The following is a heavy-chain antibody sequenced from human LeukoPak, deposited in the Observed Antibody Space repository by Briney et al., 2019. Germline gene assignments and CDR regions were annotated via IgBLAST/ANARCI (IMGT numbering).Heavy chain of an antibody. J-gene: IGHJ5*02. V-gene: IGHV4-38-2*01. D-gene: IGHD3-10*01. CDR2: IYHSGST. Sequence: PSETLSLTCAVSGYSISSGYYWGWIRQPPGKGLEWIGSIYHSGSTYYNPSLKSRVTISVDTSKNQFSLKLSSVTAADTAVYYCARQERFGDSFDPWGQGTLVTVSS. CDR1: GYSISSGYY. CDR3: ARQERFGDSFDP.